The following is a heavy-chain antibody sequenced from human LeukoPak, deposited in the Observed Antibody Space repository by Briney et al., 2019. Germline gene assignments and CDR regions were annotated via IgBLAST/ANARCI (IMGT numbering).Heavy chain of an antibody. CDR3: ARETHYYDSSGYYYDY. Sequence: SVKVSCKASGGTFSSYAISWVRQAPGQGLEWMGGIIPIFGTANYAQKFQGRVTITAVESTSTAYMELSSLRSEDTAVYYCARETHYYDSSGYYYDYWGQGTLVTVSS. D-gene: IGHD3-22*01. CDR1: GGTFSSYA. J-gene: IGHJ4*02. CDR2: IIPIFGTA. V-gene: IGHV1-69*13.